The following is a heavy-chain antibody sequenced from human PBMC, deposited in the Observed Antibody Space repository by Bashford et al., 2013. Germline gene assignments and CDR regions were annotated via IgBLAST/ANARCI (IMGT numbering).Heavy chain of an antibody. Sequence: VRQAPGQGLEWMGWISAYNGNTNYAQKLQGRVTMTTDTSTSTAYMELRSLRSDDTAVYYCARAQSPHHYGGNEDYWGQGTLVTVSS. CDR2: ISAYNGNT. J-gene: IGHJ4*02. CDR3: ARAQSPHHYGGNEDY. V-gene: IGHV1-18*01. D-gene: IGHD4-23*01.